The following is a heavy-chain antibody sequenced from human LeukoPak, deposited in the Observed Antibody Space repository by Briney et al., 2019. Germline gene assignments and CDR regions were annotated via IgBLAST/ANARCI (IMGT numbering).Heavy chain of an antibody. CDR1: GYTFTGYY. D-gene: IGHD3-3*01. CDR3: ARKIAIFGVVTRFDP. V-gene: IGHV1-2*02. CDR2: INPNSGGT. Sequence: GASVKVSCKASGYTFTGYYMHWVRQAPGQGLEWMGWINPNSGGTNYAQKFQGRVTMTRDTSISTAYMELSRLRSDDTAVYYCARKIAIFGVVTRFDPWGQGTLVTVSS. J-gene: IGHJ5*02.